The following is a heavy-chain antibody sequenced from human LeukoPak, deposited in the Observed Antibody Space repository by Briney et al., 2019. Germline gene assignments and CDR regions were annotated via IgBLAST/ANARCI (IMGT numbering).Heavy chain of an antibody. J-gene: IGHJ4*01. CDR1: RGSISSGSYY. CDR3: ARYYYDRSGTVFDY. CDR2: IYTSGST. D-gene: IGHD3-22*01. V-gene: IGHV4-61*02. Sequence: PSQTLSLTCTVSRGSISSGSYYWSWIRQPAGKGLEWIGRIYTSGSTNYNPSLKSRVTISVDTSKNQFPLKLTSVTAADTAVYYCARYYYDRSGTVFDYWGQGTLVTVSS.